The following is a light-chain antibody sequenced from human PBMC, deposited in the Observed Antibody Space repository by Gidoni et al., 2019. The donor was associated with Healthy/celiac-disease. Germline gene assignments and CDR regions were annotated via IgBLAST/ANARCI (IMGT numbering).Light chain of an antibody. J-gene: IGKJ3*01. CDR1: QGISSY. CDR3: QQYYSYPPFT. Sequence: AIRMTQSPSSFSASTGDRGTITCRASQGISSYLAWYQQKPGKAPKLLIYAASTLQSGVPSRFSVSGSGTDFTLTISCLQSEDFATYYCQQYYSYPPFTFGPGTKVDIK. CDR2: AAS. V-gene: IGKV1-8*01.